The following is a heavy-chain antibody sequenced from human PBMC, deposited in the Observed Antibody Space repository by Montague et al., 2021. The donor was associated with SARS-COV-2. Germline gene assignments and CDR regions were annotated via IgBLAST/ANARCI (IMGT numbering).Heavy chain of an antibody. CDR3: ARVRTVQWLALSFDY. J-gene: IGHJ4*02. D-gene: IGHD6-19*01. Sequence: PALVKPTQTLTLTCTFSGFSLRTSGMCVSWIRQPPGKALEWLALIDWDDDKYYSTSLETRLNISKDTSKNQVVLTMTNMDPVDTATYYCARVRTVQWLALSFDYWGQGTLVTVSS. CDR1: GFSLRTSGMC. CDR2: IDWDDDK. V-gene: IGHV2-70*01.